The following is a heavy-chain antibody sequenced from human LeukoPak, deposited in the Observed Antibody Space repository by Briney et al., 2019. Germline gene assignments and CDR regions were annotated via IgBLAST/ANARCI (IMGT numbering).Heavy chain of an antibody. CDR3: ARRLRFLEWFHDAFDI. Sequence: GESLKISCKGSGYSFTCYWIGWVRQMPGKGLEWMGIIYPGDSDTRYSPSFQGQVTISADKSISTAYLQWSSLKASDTAMYYCARRLRFLEWFHDAFDIWGQGTMVTVSS. CDR2: IYPGDSDT. CDR1: GYSFTCYW. V-gene: IGHV5-51*01. J-gene: IGHJ3*02. D-gene: IGHD3-3*01.